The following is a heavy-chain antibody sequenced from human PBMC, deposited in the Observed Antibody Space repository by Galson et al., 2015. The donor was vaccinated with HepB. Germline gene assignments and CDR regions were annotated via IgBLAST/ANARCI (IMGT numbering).Heavy chain of an antibody. CDR3: AKRGTTGDFPDY. CDR2: ISYDGTNK. Sequence: SLRLSCAASGFTFSGYAMHWVRQAPGKGLEWVALISYDGTNKYYADSVKGRFTISRDNSNNTLYLQMNSLRAEDTAVYYCAKRGTTGDFPDYWGQGTLVTVSS. J-gene: IGHJ4*02. V-gene: IGHV3-30*18. D-gene: IGHD4-17*01. CDR1: GFTFSGYA.